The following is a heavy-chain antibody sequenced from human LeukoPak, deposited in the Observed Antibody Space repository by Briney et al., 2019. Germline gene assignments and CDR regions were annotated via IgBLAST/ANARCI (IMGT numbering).Heavy chain of an antibody. D-gene: IGHD6-13*01. CDR3: AKGNSSWYRDFDY. J-gene: IGHJ4*02. Sequence: PGGSLRLSCAASGFTFSSFAMSWVRQAPGKGLEWVSAISGSGGSTYYADSVKGRFTISRDNSKSTLYLQMNSLRAEDTAVYYCAKGNSSWYRDFDYWGQGTLVAVSS. CDR2: ISGSGGST. V-gene: IGHV3-23*01. CDR1: GFTFSSFA.